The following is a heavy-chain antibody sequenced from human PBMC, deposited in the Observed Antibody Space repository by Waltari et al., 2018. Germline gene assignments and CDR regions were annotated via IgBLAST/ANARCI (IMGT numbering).Heavy chain of an antibody. CDR1: GVIFRSNA. Sequence: EVQLLESGGTLVQPGGALRVSGAVSGVIFRSNAFSWVRQAPGKGLEWVSSISGSGESTYYAESVKGRFTISRDNSKHTVFLQMDNLRVDDTAVYYCARDPLNDYGGWDDYWGQGTLVTVSS. V-gene: IGHV3-23*01. CDR2: ISGSGEST. CDR3: ARDPLNDYGGWDDY. J-gene: IGHJ4*02. D-gene: IGHD4-17*01.